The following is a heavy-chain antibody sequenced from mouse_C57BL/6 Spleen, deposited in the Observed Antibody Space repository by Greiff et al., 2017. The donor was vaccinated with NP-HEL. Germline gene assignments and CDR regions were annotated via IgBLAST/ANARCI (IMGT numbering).Heavy chain of an antibody. V-gene: IGHV1-53*01. CDR2: INPSDGGT. CDR3: ARSWLPSLYAMDY. J-gene: IGHJ4*01. Sequence: QVQLQQPGTELVKPGASVTLSCKASGYTFPSYWMHWVKQRPGQGLEWIGNINPSDGGTNYNEKFKSKATLTVDKSASTAYMQLSSLTSEDSAVYYCARSWLPSLYAMDYWGQGTSVTVSS. CDR1: GYTFPSYW. D-gene: IGHD2-2*01.